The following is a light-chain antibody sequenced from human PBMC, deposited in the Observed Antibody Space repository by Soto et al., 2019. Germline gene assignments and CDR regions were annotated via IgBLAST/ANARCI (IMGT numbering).Light chain of an antibody. CDR2: KVS. V-gene: IGKV2-30*01. Sequence: DVVMTQSPLSLPVTLGQPASISCSSSQSLVYSDGDTYLSWFQLRPGQSPRRLIYKVSNRDSGVPDRFSGSGSGTDFTLKISRVEADDVGIYYCMQGTHWPWTFGQGTNVDI. CDR3: MQGTHWPWT. J-gene: IGKJ1*01. CDR1: QSLVYSDGDTY.